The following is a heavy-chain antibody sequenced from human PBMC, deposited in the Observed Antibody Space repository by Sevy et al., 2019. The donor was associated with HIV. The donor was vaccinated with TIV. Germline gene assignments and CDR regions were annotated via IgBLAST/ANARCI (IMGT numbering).Heavy chain of an antibody. D-gene: IGHD2-2*01. Sequence: ASVKVSCKASGYTFTSYDINWVRQATGQGLEWMGWMNPNSGNTGYAQKFQGRVTMTRNTSISTAYMELRSLRSEDTAVYYCARRLGSCSSTSCQKIGYAFYIWGQGTMVTVSS. CDR3: ARRLGSCSSTSCQKIGYAFYI. V-gene: IGHV1-8*01. J-gene: IGHJ3*02. CDR2: MNPNSGNT. CDR1: GYTFTSYD.